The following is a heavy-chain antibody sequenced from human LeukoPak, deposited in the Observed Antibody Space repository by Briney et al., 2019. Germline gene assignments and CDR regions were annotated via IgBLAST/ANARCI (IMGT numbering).Heavy chain of an antibody. CDR3: ARATVTTWDYYYGMDV. D-gene: IGHD4-17*01. CDR1: GGSISSGGYS. V-gene: IGHV4-61*08. CDR2: IYYSGST. J-gene: IGHJ6*02. Sequence: SETLPLTCAVSGGSISSGGYSWSWIRQPPGKGLEWIGYIYYSGSTNYNPSLKSRVTISVDTSKNQFSLKLSSVTAADTAVYYCARATVTTWDYYYGMDVWGQGTTVTVSS.